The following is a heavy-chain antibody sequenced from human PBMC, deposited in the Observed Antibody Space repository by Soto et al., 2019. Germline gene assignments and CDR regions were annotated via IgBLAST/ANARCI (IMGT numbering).Heavy chain of an antibody. CDR3: ATAGRDSSGYSNFDY. V-gene: IGHV1-24*01. J-gene: IGHJ4*02. CDR2: FDPEDGET. Sequence: GASVKVSCKVSGYTLTELSMHWVRQAPGKGLEWMGGFDPEDGETIYAQKFQGRVTMTEDTSTDTAYMELSSLRSEDTAVYYCATAGRDSSGYSNFDYWGQGTLVTVSS. D-gene: IGHD3-22*01. CDR1: GYTLTELS.